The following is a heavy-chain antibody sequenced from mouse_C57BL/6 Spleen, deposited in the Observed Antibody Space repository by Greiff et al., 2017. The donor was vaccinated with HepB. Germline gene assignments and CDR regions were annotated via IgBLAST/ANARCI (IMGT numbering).Heavy chain of an antibody. V-gene: IGHV1-82*01. CDR2: IYPGDGDT. J-gene: IGHJ2*01. CDR3: ARAGDYYDYDGGTFDY. D-gene: IGHD2-4*01. Sequence: VKLMESGPELVKPGASVKISCKASGYAFSSSWMNWVKQRPGKGLEWIGRIYPGDGDTNYTGKFKGKATLTADKSSSTAYMQLSSLTSEDSAVYFCARAGDYYDYDGGTFDYWGQGTTLTVSS. CDR1: GYAFSSSW.